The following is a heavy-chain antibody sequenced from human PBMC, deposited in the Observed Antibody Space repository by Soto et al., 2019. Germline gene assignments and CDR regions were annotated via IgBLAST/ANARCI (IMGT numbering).Heavy chain of an antibody. Sequence: QVQLVESGGGVVQPGTSLRLSCAASGFTFSRYGMHWVRQAPGKGLEWVAVISDNGSNKYYADSVKGRFTISRDNSKNTLYLQMDSLRGEDTAVYYCAQKTPLADPWGQGTLVTVSS. CDR1: GFTFSRYG. V-gene: IGHV3-30*18. J-gene: IGHJ5*02. CDR2: ISDNGSNK. D-gene: IGHD6-13*01. CDR3: AQKTPLADP.